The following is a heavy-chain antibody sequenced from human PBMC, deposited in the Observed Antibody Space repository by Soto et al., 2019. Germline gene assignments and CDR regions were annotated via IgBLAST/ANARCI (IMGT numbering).Heavy chain of an antibody. CDR1: GFTFSSYS. J-gene: IGHJ4*02. CDR2: ISSSSSYI. D-gene: IGHD6-6*01. CDR3: ARSKYSSSPSVAGY. V-gene: IGHV3-21*01. Sequence: GGSLRLSCAAPGFTFSSYSMNWVRQAPGKGLEWVSSISSSSSYIYYADSVKGRFTISRDNAKNSLYLQMNSLRAEDTAVYYCARSKYSSSPSVAGYWGQGTLVTVSS.